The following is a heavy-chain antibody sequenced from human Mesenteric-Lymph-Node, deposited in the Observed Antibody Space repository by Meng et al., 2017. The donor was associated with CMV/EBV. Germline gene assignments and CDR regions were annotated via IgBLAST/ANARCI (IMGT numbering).Heavy chain of an antibody. Sequence: GESLKISCAASGFTFSSYSMNWVRQAPGKGLEWVSSISSSSSYIYYADSVKGRFTISRDNAKNSLYLQMNSLRAEDTAVYYCATSQWLAIDYWGQGTLVTVSS. D-gene: IGHD6-19*01. CDR3: ATSQWLAIDY. J-gene: IGHJ4*02. CDR2: ISSSSSYI. CDR1: GFTFSSYS. V-gene: IGHV3-21*01.